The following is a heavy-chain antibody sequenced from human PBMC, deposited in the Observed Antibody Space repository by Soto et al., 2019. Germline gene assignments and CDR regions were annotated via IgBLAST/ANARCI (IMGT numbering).Heavy chain of an antibody. CDR2: IDPTDSYT. CDR3: ASLKYDSTGYYIDY. J-gene: IGHJ4*02. V-gene: IGHV5-10-1*01. CDR1: GYNFASYW. D-gene: IGHD3-22*01. Sequence: GESLKISCKGSGYNFASYWINWVRQMPGKGLEWMGRIDPTDSYTVYRPSFQGHVTISADKSISTAYLQWSSLQASDTAMYYCASLKYDSTGYYIDYTGQPTLVTVSS.